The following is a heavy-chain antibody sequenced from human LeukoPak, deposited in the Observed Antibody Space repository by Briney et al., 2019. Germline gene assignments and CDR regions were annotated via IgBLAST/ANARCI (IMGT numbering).Heavy chain of an antibody. CDR3: AKAAVTTMFADYYYYMDV. D-gene: IGHD4-17*01. CDR1: GLTFVSYA. CDR2: ISGSGDNT. Sequence: PGGSPRLSCAASGLTFVSYAMSWVRQAPGKGLEWVSLISGSGDNTYYADSVKGRFTISRDNYKNALYLHMKSLRAEDTAIYYCAKAAVTTMFADYYYYMDVWGNGTTVTVSS. J-gene: IGHJ6*03. V-gene: IGHV3-23*01.